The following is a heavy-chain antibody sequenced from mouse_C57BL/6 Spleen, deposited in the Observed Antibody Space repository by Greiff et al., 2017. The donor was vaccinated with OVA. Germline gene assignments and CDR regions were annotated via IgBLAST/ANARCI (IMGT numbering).Heavy chain of an antibody. CDR3: ARRRSNDAMDY. CDR1: GFSLTSYG. V-gene: IGHV2-2*01. J-gene: IGHJ4*01. CDR2: IWSGGST. Sequence: QVQLQQSGPGLVQPSQRLSITCTVSGFSLTSYGVHWVRQSPGKGLEWLGVIWSGGSTAYNAAFISRLSISKDNSKSQVFFKMNSLQADDTAIYYCARRRSNDAMDYWGQGTSVTVSS.